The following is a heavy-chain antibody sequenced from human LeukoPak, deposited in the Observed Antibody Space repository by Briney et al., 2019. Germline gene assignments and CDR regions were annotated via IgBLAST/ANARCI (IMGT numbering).Heavy chain of an antibody. D-gene: IGHD2-2*01. V-gene: IGHV1-8*01. CDR3: ARGDIVVVPAAPAPYYYYYMDV. CDR2: MNPNSGNT. J-gene: IGHJ6*03. CDR1: GYTFTSYD. Sequence: ASVKVSCKASGYTFTSYDINWVRQATGQGLEWMGWMNPNSGNTGYAQKFQGRVTMTRNTSISTAYMELSSLRSEDTAVYYCARGDIVVVPAAPAPYYYYYMDVWGKGTTVTISS.